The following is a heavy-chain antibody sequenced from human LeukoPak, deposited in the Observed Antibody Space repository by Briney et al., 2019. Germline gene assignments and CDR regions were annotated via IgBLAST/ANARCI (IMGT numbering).Heavy chain of an antibody. D-gene: IGHD3-22*01. CDR2: IRSKAYGETA. V-gene: IGHV3-49*03. Sequence: GGSLRLSCAASGLTFSNYAMNWIRQAPGKGLEWVGFIRSKAYGETADYAASVKGRFTISRDDSKSIAYLQMNSLKTEDTAVYYCSVDYYDSSGTDLFDYWGQGTLVTVSS. J-gene: IGHJ4*02. CDR3: SVDYYDSSGTDLFDY. CDR1: GLTFSNYA.